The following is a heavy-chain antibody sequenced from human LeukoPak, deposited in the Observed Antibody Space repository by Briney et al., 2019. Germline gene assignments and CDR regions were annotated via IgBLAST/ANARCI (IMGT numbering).Heavy chain of an antibody. CDR2: INPNSGGT. CDR3: ARNKANYGPGDY. D-gene: IGHD3-10*01. J-gene: IGHJ4*02. V-gene: IGHV1-2*06. Sequence: GASVKVSCKASGYTFTGYYMHWVRQAPGQGLEWMGRINPNSGGTNYAQKFQGRVTMTRDTSISTVYMELSSLKSDDTALYYCARNKANYGPGDYWGQGTLVTVSS. CDR1: GYTFTGYY.